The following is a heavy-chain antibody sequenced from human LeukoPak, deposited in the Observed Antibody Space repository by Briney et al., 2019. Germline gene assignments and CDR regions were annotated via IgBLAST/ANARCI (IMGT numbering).Heavy chain of an antibody. CDR1: GGTFSSYA. J-gene: IGHJ6*03. Sequence: GASVKVSCKASGGTFSSYAISWVRQATGQGLEWMGWMNPNSGNTGYAQKFQGRVTMTRNTSISTAYMELSSLRSEDTAVYYCARGLTMVRGHKDYMDVWGKGTTVTISS. CDR2: MNPNSGNT. CDR3: ARGLTMVRGHKDYMDV. V-gene: IGHV1-8*02. D-gene: IGHD3-10*01.